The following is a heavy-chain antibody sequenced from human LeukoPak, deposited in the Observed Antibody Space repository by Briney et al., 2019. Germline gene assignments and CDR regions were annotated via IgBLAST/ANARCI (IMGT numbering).Heavy chain of an antibody. CDR2: IIPIFGTA. J-gene: IGHJ6*03. CDR1: GGTFSSYA. Sequence: ASVKVSCKASGGTFSSYAISWVRQAPGQGLEWMGGIIPIFGTANYAQKFQGRVTITTDESTSTAYMELSSLRSEDTAVYYCARFVVVPAAINYYYYMDVWGKGTTVTVSS. D-gene: IGHD2-2*01. CDR3: ARFVVVPAAINYYYYMDV. V-gene: IGHV1-69*05.